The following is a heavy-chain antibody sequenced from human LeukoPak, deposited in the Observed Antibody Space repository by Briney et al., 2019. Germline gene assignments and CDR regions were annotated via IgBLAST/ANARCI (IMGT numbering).Heavy chain of an antibody. V-gene: IGHV1-46*01. D-gene: IGHD4-11*01. J-gene: IGHJ4*02. CDR2: INPGGGST. CDR3: ARGDYSYMNDY. Sequence: ASVKVSCKASGYTFTDHNMHWVRQAPGQGLEWMGIINPGGGSTSYAQKFQGRVTMTRDTSTSTVYMELSSLRSEDTAVYYCARGDYSYMNDYWGQGTLVTVSS. CDR1: GYTFTDHN.